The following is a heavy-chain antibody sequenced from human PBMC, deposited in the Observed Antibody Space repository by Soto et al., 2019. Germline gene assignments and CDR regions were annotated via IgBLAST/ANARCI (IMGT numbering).Heavy chain of an antibody. CDR2: INPNSGGT. V-gene: IGHV1-2*02. Sequence: ASVKVSCKASGYTFSDYYIHWVRQAPGQGLEWMGWINPNSGGTKYAPKFQGGVTMTRDTSITTAYMELSRLRSGDTAVYYCAREPATAKPEGVDFWGQGXLVTVYS. J-gene: IGHJ4*02. D-gene: IGHD1-1*01. CDR3: AREPATAKPEGVDF. CDR1: GYTFSDYY.